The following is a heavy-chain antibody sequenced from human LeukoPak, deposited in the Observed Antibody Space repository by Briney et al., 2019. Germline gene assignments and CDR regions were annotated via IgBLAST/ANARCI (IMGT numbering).Heavy chain of an antibody. CDR2: IYYSGST. D-gene: IGHD6-13*01. CDR1: GGSISSSSYY. J-gene: IGHJ4*02. Sequence: SETLSLTCTVSGGSISSSSYYWGWIRQPPGKGLEWIGSIYYSGSTYYNPSLKSRVTISVDTSKNQFSLELSSVTAADTAVYYCARVLLHPAGTPYYFDYWGQGTLVTVSS. CDR3: ARVLLHPAGTPYYFDY. V-gene: IGHV4-39*07.